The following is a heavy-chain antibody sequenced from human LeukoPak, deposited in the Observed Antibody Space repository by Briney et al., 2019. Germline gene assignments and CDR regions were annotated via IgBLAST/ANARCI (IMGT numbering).Heavy chain of an antibody. Sequence: GGSLRLSCAASGFTFSSYSMNWVRQAPGKGLEWVSYISSSSSTIYYADSVKGRFTISRDNAKNSLYLQMNSLRAEDTAVYYCARKYTTSYYSIDYWGQGTLVTVSS. CDR1: GFTFSSYS. D-gene: IGHD3-10*01. V-gene: IGHV3-48*01. CDR3: ARKYTTSYYSIDY. CDR2: ISSSSSTI. J-gene: IGHJ4*02.